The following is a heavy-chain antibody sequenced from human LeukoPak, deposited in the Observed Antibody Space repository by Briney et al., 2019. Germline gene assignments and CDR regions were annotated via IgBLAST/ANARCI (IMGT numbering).Heavy chain of an antibody. CDR1: GYSISSGYY. J-gene: IGHJ4*02. D-gene: IGHD5-12*01. V-gene: IGHV4-38-2*01. CDR2: IYHSGST. Sequence: SETLSLTCAVSGYSISSGYYWGWIRQPPGKGLEWIGSIYHSGSTYYNPSLKSRVTISVDTSKNQFSLKLSSVTAADTAVYYCAGGGDSGYDWDDYWGQGTLVTVPS. CDR3: AGGGDSGYDWDDY.